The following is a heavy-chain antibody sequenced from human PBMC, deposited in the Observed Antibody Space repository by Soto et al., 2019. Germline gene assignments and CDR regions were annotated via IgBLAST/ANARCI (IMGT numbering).Heavy chain of an antibody. Sequence: QVQLQESGPGLVKPSQTLSVTCTVSGGSISSGGYYWSWMRQHPVKGLEWIGYIFYGGPAYYNASLKSRVTISVDTSKSQFSLKLSSVTAADTAVYYCARGLNYAKQDAFDVWGQGTMVTVSS. CDR1: GGSISSGGYY. V-gene: IGHV4-31*03. CDR3: ARGLNYAKQDAFDV. J-gene: IGHJ3*01. CDR2: IFYGGPA. D-gene: IGHD2-2*01.